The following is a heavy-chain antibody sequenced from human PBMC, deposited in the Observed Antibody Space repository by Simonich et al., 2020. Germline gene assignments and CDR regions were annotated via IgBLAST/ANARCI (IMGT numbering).Heavy chain of an antibody. CDR3: ARHAGFAFDI. V-gene: IGHV4-39*01. CDR2: IYYSGST. D-gene: IGHD6-13*01. J-gene: IGHJ3*02. CDR1: GGSISSSSYF. Sequence: QLQLQESGPGLVKPSETLSLTCTVSGGSISSSSYFWGWIRQPPGKGVEWIGSIYYSGSTYYNPYLKSRVTISVDTSKNQFSLKLSSVTAADTAVYYCARHAGFAFDIWGQGTMVTVSS.